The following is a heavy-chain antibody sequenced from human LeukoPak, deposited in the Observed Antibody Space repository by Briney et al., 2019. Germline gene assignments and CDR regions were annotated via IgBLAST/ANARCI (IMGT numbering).Heavy chain of an antibody. Sequence: GGSLRLSCAASGFTFSYHRMHWVRQAPGKGLVWVSRITNDGTLTTYADSVKGRFTISRDNAKNTLYLQMNSLRAEDTAVYYCAKGAEYYFDSSGFIEYRGQGTLVTASS. J-gene: IGHJ4*02. CDR1: GFTFSYHR. CDR3: AKGAEYYFDSSGFIEY. D-gene: IGHD3-22*01. CDR2: ITNDGTLT. V-gene: IGHV3-74*01.